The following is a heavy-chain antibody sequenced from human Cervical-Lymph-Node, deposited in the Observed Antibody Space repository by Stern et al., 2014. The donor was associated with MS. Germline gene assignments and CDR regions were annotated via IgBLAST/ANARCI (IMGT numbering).Heavy chain of an antibody. CDR2: ISHYGSNK. CDR1: GFTFSSYG. CDR3: AKVSTVTTQLYYYGMDV. D-gene: IGHD4-17*01. J-gene: IGHJ6*02. Sequence: VQLVQSGGGVVQPGRSLRLSCAASGFTFSSYGMHWVRQAPGKGLEWVAVISHYGSNKYYADSVKGRFTISRDNSKNTLYLQMNSLRAEDTAVYYCAKVSTVTTQLYYYGMDVWGQGTTVTVSS. V-gene: IGHV3-30*18.